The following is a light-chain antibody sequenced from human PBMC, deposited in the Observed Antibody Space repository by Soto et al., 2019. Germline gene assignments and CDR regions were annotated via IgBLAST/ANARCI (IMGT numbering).Light chain of an antibody. CDR3: QQYGSSPGT. CDR2: GAS. V-gene: IGKV3-20*01. J-gene: IGKJ1*01. Sequence: EIVLTQSPGTLSLSPGERATLSCRASQSVSNNYLAWYQQKPGQAPRLLIYGASNRATGIPDRFSGSGSGTDFTLTISRLQPDDFAVYYCQQYGSSPGTFGQGTKVDNK. CDR1: QSVSNNY.